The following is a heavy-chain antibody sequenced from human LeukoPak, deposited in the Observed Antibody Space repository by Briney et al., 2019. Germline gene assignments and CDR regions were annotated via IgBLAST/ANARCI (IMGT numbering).Heavy chain of an antibody. V-gene: IGHV3-21*01. CDR3: ARGGGYCGGDCYGIDY. D-gene: IGHD2-21*01. CDR1: GFTFSSYS. CDR2: ISGSSSYI. J-gene: IGHJ4*02. Sequence: GGSLRLSCAASGFTFSSYSMKWVRQAPGKGLEWVSSISGSSSYIYYADSVQGRFTISRDNAKNSLYLQMNSLRAEDTAVYYCARGGGYCGGDCYGIDYWGQGALVTVSS.